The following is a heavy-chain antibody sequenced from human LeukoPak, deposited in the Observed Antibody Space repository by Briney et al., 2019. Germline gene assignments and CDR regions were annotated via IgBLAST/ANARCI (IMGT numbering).Heavy chain of an antibody. CDR2: INPGGGST. CDR3: ARDFMAPNDAFDI. V-gene: IGHV1-46*01. Sequence: ASVKVSCKASGYTFTSYYMHWVRQAPGQGLEWMGIINPGGGSTSYAQKFQGRVTMTRDTSTSTVYMELSSLRSEDTAVYYCARDFMAPNDAFDIWGQGTMVTVSS. D-gene: IGHD3-10*01. CDR1: GYTFTSYY. J-gene: IGHJ3*02.